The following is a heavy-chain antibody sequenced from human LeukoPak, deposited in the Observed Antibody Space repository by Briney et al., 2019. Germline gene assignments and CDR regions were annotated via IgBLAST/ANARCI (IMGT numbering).Heavy chain of an antibody. D-gene: IGHD2-21*02. V-gene: IGHV1-46*01. CDR3: DTAVYFCARGCGGDCPNAEYFQH. CDR1: GYTFTSYY. Sequence: GASVKVSCKASGYTFTSYYMHWVRQAPGQGLEWMGIINPSGGSTNYAQKFQGRVTITRDTSASTAYMELSSLRSEDTSLRSEDTAVYFCARGCGGDCPNAEYFQHWGQGTLVTVSS. J-gene: IGHJ1*01. CDR2: INPSGGST.